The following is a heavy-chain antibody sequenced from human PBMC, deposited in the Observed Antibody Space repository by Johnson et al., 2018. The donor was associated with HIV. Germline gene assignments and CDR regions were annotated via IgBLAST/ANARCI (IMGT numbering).Heavy chain of an antibody. CDR1: GFTFSSYA. D-gene: IGHD3-22*01. Sequence: QVQLVESGGGVVQPGRSLRLSCAASGFTFSSYAMHWVRQAPGKGLEWVAVISYDGSNKYYADSVKGRFTISRDNSKNTLYLQMNSLRAEDTAVYYCARGIVVALGRHDAFDIWGQGTMVTVSS. CDR3: ARGIVVALGRHDAFDI. J-gene: IGHJ3*02. V-gene: IGHV3-30*04. CDR2: ISYDGSNK.